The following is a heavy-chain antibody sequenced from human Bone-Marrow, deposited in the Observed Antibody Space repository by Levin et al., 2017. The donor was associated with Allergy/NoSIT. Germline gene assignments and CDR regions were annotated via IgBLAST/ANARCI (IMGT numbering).Heavy chain of an antibody. D-gene: IGHD5-12*01. Sequence: NPGESLKISCAASGFTFSSYSMNWVRQAPGKGLDWVSSITSSGTYIYYADSVKGRFTISRDNAKNSLFLQMNSLTAADTAVYYCARGLEYSGLPWGQGTLVTVSS. CDR1: GFTFSSYS. J-gene: IGHJ5*02. CDR2: ITSSGTYI. CDR3: ARGLEYSGLP. V-gene: IGHV3-21*01.